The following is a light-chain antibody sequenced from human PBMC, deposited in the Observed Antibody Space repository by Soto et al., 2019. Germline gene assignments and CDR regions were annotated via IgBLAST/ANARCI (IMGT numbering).Light chain of an antibody. V-gene: IGKV1-27*01. CDR2: AAS. J-gene: IGKJ1*01. CDR3: LKYHSGPPCT. CDR1: QDINNS. Sequence: DIQMTQSPSSLSASVGDRVTITCRASQDINNSLAWYQQHPGKVPKLVIYAASTLQSGVPSRSSGRGSGTDFTLSISSLQPEDVATYYCLKYHSGPPCTFGQGTKVEIK.